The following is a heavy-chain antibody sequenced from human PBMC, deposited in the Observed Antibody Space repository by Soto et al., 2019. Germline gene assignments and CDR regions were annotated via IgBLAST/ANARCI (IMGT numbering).Heavy chain of an antibody. CDR1: GFTVCPHY. J-gene: IGHJ4*02. CDR3: ARGYSYTQPVFDY. Sequence: PVGALRLSCAPSGFTVCPHYMPWVRQAPGKALEWVSYIYSSGSTYYADSVKGRFTISRDNFTNTLYLQMNSLRAEDTAVYYCARGYSYTQPVFDYWGLGTLVTVSS. D-gene: IGHD5-18*01. CDR2: IYSSGST. V-gene: IGHV3-53*01.